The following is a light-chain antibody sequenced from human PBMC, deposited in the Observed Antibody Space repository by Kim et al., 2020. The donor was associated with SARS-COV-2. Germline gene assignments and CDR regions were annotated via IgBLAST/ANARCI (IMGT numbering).Light chain of an antibody. V-gene: IGKV3-15*01. CDR3: QHYNNWPVT. J-gene: IGKJ4*01. CDR1: QSIGSN. CDR2: GAS. Sequence: SVSPGESATLSCRASQSIGSNVAWYQQKPGQAPRLLIFGASTRATGIPARFSGSGSGTEFTLTISSPQSEDFAVYFCQHYNNWPVTFGGGTKLEI.